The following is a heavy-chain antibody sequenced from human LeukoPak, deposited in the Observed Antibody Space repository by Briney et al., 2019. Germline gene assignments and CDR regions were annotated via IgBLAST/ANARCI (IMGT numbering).Heavy chain of an antibody. CDR1: GGSISSGGYS. CDR2: IYHSGST. Sequence: SLTLSLTCAVSGGSISSGGYSWSWIRQPPGKGLEWIGYIYHSGSTYYNPSLKSRVTISVDRSKNQFSLKLSSVTAADTAVYYCARRLLGIGDWYFDLWGRGTLVTVSS. V-gene: IGHV4-30-2*01. D-gene: IGHD7-27*01. CDR3: ARRLLGIGDWYFDL. J-gene: IGHJ2*01.